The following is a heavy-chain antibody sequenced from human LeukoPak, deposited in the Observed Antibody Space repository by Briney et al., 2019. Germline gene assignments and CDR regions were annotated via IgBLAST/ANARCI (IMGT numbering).Heavy chain of an antibody. CDR3: ARAAQDLHYYYYYYMDV. V-gene: IGHV1-2*02. J-gene: IGHJ6*03. D-gene: IGHD6-6*01. CDR1: GYTFTGYY. CDR2: INPNSGGT. Sequence: PGASVKVSCKASGYTFTGYYMHWVRQAPGQGLEWMGWINPNSGGTNYAQKFQGRVTMTRDTSISTAYMELSRLRSDDTAVYYCARAAQDLHYYYYYYMDVWGKGTTVTISS.